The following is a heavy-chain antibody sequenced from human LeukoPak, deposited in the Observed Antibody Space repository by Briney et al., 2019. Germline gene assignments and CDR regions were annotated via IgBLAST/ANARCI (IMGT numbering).Heavy chain of an antibody. J-gene: IGHJ6*02. D-gene: IGHD3-22*01. CDR2: ISAYNGNT. Sequence: ASVKVSCKASGYTFTSYGISWVRQARGQGLEWMGWISAYNGNTNYAQKLQGRVTMTTDTSTSTAYMELRSLRSDDTAVYYCARGGYLYYYYYYGMDVWGQGTTVTVSS. CDR3: ARGGYLYYYYYYGMDV. CDR1: GYTFTSYG. V-gene: IGHV1-18*01.